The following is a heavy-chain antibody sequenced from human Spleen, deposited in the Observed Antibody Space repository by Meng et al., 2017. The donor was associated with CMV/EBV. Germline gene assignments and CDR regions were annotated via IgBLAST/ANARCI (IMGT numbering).Heavy chain of an antibody. J-gene: IGHJ4*02. CDR1: GFTFSSYA. Sequence: AASGFTFSSYAIHWVRRAPGKGLEWVEMIWYDGSDKYYADSVKGRFTISRDNSKNTVFLQMDSLRAEDTAIYYCAKGHSSSYYMLDYWGQGTLVTVSS. D-gene: IGHD6-13*01. CDR2: IWYDGSDK. CDR3: AKGHSSSYYMLDY. V-gene: IGHV3-33*06.